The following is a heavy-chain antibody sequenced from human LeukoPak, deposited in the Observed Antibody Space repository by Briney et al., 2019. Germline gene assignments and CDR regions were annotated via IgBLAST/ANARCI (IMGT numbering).Heavy chain of an antibody. CDR2: IYSGGST. CDR3: AREVMTTVTSLDY. J-gene: IGHJ4*02. CDR1: GFTVSSNY. V-gene: IGHV3-66*01. D-gene: IGHD4-11*01. Sequence: PGGSLRLSCAASGFTVSSNYMSWVRQAPGKGLEWVSVIYSGGSTYYADSVKGRFTISRDNSKNTLYLQMNSLRAEDTAVYYCAREVMTTVTSLDYWGQGTLVIVSS.